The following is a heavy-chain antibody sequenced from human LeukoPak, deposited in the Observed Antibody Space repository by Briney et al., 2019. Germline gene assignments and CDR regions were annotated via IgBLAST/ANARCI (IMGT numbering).Heavy chain of an antibody. CDR3: AKDQYSSGWYFDY. J-gene: IGHJ4*02. Sequence: GGSLSLSCAASGFTFSSYAMSWVRQAPGKGLEWVSAISGSGGSTYYADSVRGRFTISRDNSKNTLYLQMNSLRVEDTAIYYCAKDQYSSGWYFDYWGQGTLVTVSS. V-gene: IGHV3-23*01. CDR2: ISGSGGST. CDR1: GFTFSSYA. D-gene: IGHD6-19*01.